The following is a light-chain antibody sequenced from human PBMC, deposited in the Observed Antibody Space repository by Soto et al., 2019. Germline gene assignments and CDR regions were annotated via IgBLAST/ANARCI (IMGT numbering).Light chain of an antibody. Sequence: EIVLTQSPPTLSLSPGERATLSCRASQSVGSYLAWYQQKPGQAPRIIIYAASSRATGIPDRFSGSGSGTDCTLSISRLEPEDFAVYYCQQYDTSPRTFGQGTKVDIK. CDR2: AAS. J-gene: IGKJ1*01. CDR1: QSVGSY. CDR3: QQYDTSPRT. V-gene: IGKV3-20*01.